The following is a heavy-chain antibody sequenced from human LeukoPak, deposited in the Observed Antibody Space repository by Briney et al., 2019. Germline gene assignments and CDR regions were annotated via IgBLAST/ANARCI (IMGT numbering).Heavy chain of an antibody. V-gene: IGHV4-4*09. Sequence: SETLSLTCTVSGDSISSYYWSWIRQPPGKGLEWIGNIYTSGGTNYIPSLKGRVTISIDTSKNQFSLKLSSVTAADSAVYYCARLTRLSTSPERYYLDCWGQGTLVTVSS. CDR1: GDSISSYY. CDR2: IYTSGGT. J-gene: IGHJ4*02. D-gene: IGHD6-6*01. CDR3: ARLTRLSTSPERYYLDC.